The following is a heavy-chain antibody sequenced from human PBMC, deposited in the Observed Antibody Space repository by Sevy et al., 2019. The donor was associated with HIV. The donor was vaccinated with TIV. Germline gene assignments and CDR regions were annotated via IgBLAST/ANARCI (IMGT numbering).Heavy chain of an antibody. J-gene: IGHJ4*02. CDR3: ARHPPYYYDSSGYYGGDFDY. CDR1: GCSISSSSFY. Sequence: SETLSLTCAVSGCSISSSSFYWGWIRQPPGKGLEWIGSIYYSGSTYHNPSLKSRVTISVDTSKNQFSLKLSSVTAADTAVYYCARHPPYYYDSSGYYGGDFDYWGQGTLVTVSS. D-gene: IGHD3-22*01. V-gene: IGHV4-39*01. CDR2: IYYSGST.